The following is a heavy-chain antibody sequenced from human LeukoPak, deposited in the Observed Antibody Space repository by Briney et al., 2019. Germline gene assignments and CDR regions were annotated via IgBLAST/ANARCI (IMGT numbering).Heavy chain of an antibody. CDR3: ESAQAQAYGSGSYYLPVISGSDY. V-gene: IGHV1-46*01. CDR1: VYTFTSYY. Sequence: ASAKVSCKPSVYTFTSYYMQGVRDTPRQGLECMGIINPSGGGTSYAQKFQGRVTMTRDTSTSTVYMELSSLKSEDTALYYLESAQAQAYGSGSYYLPVISGSDYWGQGTLVTVSS. CDR2: INPSGGGT. J-gene: IGHJ4*02. D-gene: IGHD3-10*01.